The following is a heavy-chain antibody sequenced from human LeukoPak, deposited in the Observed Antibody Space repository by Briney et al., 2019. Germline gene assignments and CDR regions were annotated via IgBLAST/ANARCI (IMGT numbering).Heavy chain of an antibody. Sequence: SETLSLTCTVSGYSISSGYYWGWIRQPPGKGLEWIGSIYHSGSTYYNPSLKSRVTISVDTSKNQFSLKLSSVTAADTAVYYCASETYLLRSSVVHYWGQGTLVTVS. V-gene: IGHV4-38-2*02. CDR2: IYHSGST. J-gene: IGHJ4*02. CDR3: ASETYLLRSSVVHY. D-gene: IGHD2-15*01. CDR1: GYSISSGYY.